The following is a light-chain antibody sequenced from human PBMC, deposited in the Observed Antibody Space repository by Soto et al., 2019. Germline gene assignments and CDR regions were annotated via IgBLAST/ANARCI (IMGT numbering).Light chain of an antibody. CDR1: QSVSSTY. CDR3: PQYGSSPRT. Sequence: EIGLTHSPGTLSLSPGERATLSCSASQSVSSTYLAWYQHKPGPAPRLLIFGASRRATGIPDRFSGSGSGTDFTLTISSLEPEDFVVYYCPQYGSSPRTFGQGTKVDIK. J-gene: IGKJ1*01. CDR2: GAS. V-gene: IGKV3-20*01.